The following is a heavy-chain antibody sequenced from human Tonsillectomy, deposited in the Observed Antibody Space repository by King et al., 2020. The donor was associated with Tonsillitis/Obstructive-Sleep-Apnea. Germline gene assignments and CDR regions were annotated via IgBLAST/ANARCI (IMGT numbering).Heavy chain of an antibody. J-gene: IGHJ4*02. CDR2: IYWDDDK. V-gene: IGHV2-5*02. CDR1: GFSLSTSGVG. CDR3: AHGVLLWFRELLYYFDY. Sequence: ITLQESGPTLVKPPQTLTLTCTFSGFSLSTSGVGVGWIRQPPGKALEWLALIYWDDDKRYSPSLKSRLTITKDTSKNQVVLTMTNMDPVDTATYYCAHGVLLWFRELLYYFDYWGQGTLVTVSS. D-gene: IGHD3-10*01.